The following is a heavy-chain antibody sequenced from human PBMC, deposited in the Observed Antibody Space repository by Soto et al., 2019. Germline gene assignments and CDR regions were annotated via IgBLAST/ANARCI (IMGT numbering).Heavy chain of an antibody. CDR1: GFTFASSA. J-gene: IGHJ6*03. CDR3: AAERRTAMADYYYYMDV. D-gene: IGHD5-18*01. CDR2: IVVGSGNT. Sequence: SVKVSCKASGFTFASSAMHWVRQARGQRLEWIGWIVVGSGNTNYAQKLQERVTITRDMSTSTAYMELSSLRSEDTAVYYCAAERRTAMADYYYYMDVWGKGTTVTVSS. V-gene: IGHV1-58*02.